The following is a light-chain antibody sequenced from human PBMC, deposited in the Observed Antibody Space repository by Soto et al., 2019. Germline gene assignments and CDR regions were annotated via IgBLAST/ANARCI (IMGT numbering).Light chain of an antibody. CDR3: QSYDSTLSAYV. J-gene: IGLJ1*01. CDR2: GNN. Sequence: QSALTQPPSVSGAPGQRVTISCTGSSSNIGANYDVHWYQHRPGTAPKLLIFGNNNRPSGVPDRFSGSKSGTSASLAITGLQAEDEGDYYCQSYDSTLSAYVFGTGTKVTVL. V-gene: IGLV1-40*01. CDR1: SSNIGANYD.